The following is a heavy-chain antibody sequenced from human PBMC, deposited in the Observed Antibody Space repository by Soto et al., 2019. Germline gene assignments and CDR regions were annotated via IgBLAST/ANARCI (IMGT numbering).Heavy chain of an antibody. Sequence: GGSLRLSCAASGFTFSSYAMSWVRQAPGKGLEWVSAISGSGGSTYYADSVKGRFTISRDNSKNTLYLQMNSLRAEDTAGYYCAKDLLEWELSQDYWGQGTLVTVSS. CDR3: AKDLLEWELSQDY. V-gene: IGHV3-23*01. CDR1: GFTFSSYA. D-gene: IGHD1-26*01. J-gene: IGHJ4*02. CDR2: ISGSGGST.